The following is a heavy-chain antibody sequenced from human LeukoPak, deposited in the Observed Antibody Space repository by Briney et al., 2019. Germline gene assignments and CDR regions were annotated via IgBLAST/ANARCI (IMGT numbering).Heavy chain of an antibody. Sequence: PGGSLRLSCVTSGFTFSNYWMSWVRQAPGKGLEWVANIKQDGSEKYYVDSVKGRFTISRENAMNSLYLQMNSLRAGDTAVYYCAKDLYYDSSGYYSPSSFDYWGQGTLVTVSS. D-gene: IGHD3-22*01. CDR1: GFTFSNYW. J-gene: IGHJ4*02. CDR3: AKDLYYDSSGYYSPSSFDY. V-gene: IGHV3-7*03. CDR2: IKQDGSEK.